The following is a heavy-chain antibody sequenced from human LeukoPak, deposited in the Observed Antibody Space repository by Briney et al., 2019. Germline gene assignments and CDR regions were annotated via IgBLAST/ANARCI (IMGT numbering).Heavy chain of an antibody. D-gene: IGHD6-19*01. Sequence: GESLKISCQTSGYSFTNFWIGWVRQMPGKGLEWMGIIYPPDSDTRYNPSFQGQVTISVDKSTSTIYLHWSSLKASDGALYYCARFRVGPVAGHFDYWGQGTLVTVSS. CDR3: ARFRVGPVAGHFDY. J-gene: IGHJ4*02. V-gene: IGHV5-51*01. CDR2: IYPPDSDT. CDR1: GYSFTNFW.